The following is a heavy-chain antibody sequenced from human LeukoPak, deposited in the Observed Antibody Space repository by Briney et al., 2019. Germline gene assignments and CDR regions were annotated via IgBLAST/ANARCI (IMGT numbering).Heavy chain of an antibody. V-gene: IGHV3-33*01. Sequence: PGRSLRLSCAASGFTFSSYGMHWVRQAPGKGLEWVAVIWYDGSNKYYADSVKGRFTISRDNSKNTLSLQMNSLRAEDTAVYYCARGLGGRGYYYYGMDVWGQGTTVIVSS. D-gene: IGHD3-10*01. CDR2: IWYDGSNK. J-gene: IGHJ6*02. CDR3: ARGLGGRGYYYYGMDV. CDR1: GFTFSSYG.